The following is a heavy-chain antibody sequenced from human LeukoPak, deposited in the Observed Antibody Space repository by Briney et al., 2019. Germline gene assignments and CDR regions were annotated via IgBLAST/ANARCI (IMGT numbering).Heavy chain of an antibody. D-gene: IGHD3-9*01. CDR2: ISGSGGST. J-gene: IGHJ4*02. CDR3: AKQLDILTGYYTS. V-gene: IGHV3-23*01. Sequence: PGGSLRLSCAASGFTFSSYAMSWIRQAPGKGLEWVSAISGSGGSTYYADSVKGRFTISRDNSKNTLYLQMNSLRAEDTAVYYCAKQLDILTGYYTSWGQGTLVTVSS. CDR1: GFTFSSYA.